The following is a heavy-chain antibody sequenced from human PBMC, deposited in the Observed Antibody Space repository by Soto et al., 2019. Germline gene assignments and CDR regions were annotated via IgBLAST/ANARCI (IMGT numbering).Heavy chain of an antibody. CDR3: ARESEDLTSNFDY. CDR1: GFIFTRYS. V-gene: IGHV3-21*03. CDR2: ISSTTNYI. Sequence: GGSLRLSCAASGFIFTRYSINWGRQAPGKGLEWVSSISSTTNYIYYGDSMKGRFTISRDNAKNSLYLEMNSLRAEDTAVYYCARESEDLTSNFDYWGQGTLVTVSS. J-gene: IGHJ4*02.